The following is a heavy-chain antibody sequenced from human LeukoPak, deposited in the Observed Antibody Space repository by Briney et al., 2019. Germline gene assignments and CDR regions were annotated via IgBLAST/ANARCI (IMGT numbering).Heavy chain of an antibody. Sequence: GGSLRPSCAASGFTLGRSWIRSVSQAPGKGREWVANIKQDGSEKYYVDSVKGRFTISRDNAKNSLYLQMNSLRAEDTAVYYCARESYYDSSGYYGDYWGQGTLVTVSS. D-gene: IGHD3-22*01. V-gene: IGHV3-7*01. CDR1: GFTLGRSW. CDR2: IKQDGSEK. CDR3: ARESYYDSSGYYGDY. J-gene: IGHJ4*02.